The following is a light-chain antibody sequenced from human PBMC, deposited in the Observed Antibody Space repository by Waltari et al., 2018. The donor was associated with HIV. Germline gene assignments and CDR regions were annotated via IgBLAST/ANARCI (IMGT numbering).Light chain of an antibody. CDR3: QQRGHWPRT. CDR1: QRVSNY. J-gene: IGKJ1*01. V-gene: IGKV3-11*01. Sequence: IVLQQYPAPLYLPPGEGATLSCRASQRVSNYLAWSQQKPGQAPRLLIFDASKKATGIPARFSGSGSGTDFTLTISSLEPEDFAVYYCQQRGHWPRTFGQGTQVEIK. CDR2: DAS.